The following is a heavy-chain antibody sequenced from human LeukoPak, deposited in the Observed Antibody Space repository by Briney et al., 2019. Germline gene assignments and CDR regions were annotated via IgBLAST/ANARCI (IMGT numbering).Heavy chain of an antibody. Sequence: SVKLSCKASGGTLSSYAISWVPQAPGQGLEWMGGIIPIFGTANYAQKFQGRVTITADKSTSTAYMELSSLRSEDTAVYYCARGAGDIVVVPLFDYWGQGTLVTVSS. V-gene: IGHV1-69*06. CDR2: IIPIFGTA. CDR3: ARGAGDIVVVPLFDY. D-gene: IGHD3-22*01. J-gene: IGHJ4*02. CDR1: GGTLSSYA.